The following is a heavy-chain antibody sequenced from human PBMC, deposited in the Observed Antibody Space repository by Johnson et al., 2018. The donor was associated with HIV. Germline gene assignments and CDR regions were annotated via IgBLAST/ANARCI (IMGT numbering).Heavy chain of an antibody. D-gene: IGHD3-16*01. CDR1: GFTFSSYA. Sequence: QVQLVESGGGVVQPGRSLRLSCAASGFTFSSYAMHWVRQAPGKGLEWVAVISYDGSNKYYADSVKGRFTISRDNSKNTLYLQMNSLRDEDTAVYYCARVSPGGSRRGAFDIWGQGTMVTVSS. V-gene: IGHV3-30*04. CDR2: ISYDGSNK. J-gene: IGHJ3*02. CDR3: ARVSPGGSRRGAFDI.